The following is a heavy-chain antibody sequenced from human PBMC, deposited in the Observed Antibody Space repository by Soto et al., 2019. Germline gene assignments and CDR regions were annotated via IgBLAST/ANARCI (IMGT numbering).Heavy chain of an antibody. CDR1: GGSISSSSYY. V-gene: IGHV4-39*01. D-gene: IGHD5-18*01. CDR2: IYYSGST. CDR3: ARHDALAMAYYYYYYMDV. Sequence: SETLSLTCTVSGGSISSSSYYWGWIRQPPGKGLEWIGSIYYSGSTYYNPSLKSRVTISVDTSKNQFSLKLSSVTAADTAVYYYARHDALAMAYYYYYYMDVWGKGTTVTVSS. J-gene: IGHJ6*03.